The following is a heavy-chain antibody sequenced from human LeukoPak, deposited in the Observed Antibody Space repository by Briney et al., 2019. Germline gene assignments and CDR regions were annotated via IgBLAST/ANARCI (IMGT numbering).Heavy chain of an antibody. CDR3: ARDEEQLEPPYYYYMDV. D-gene: IGHD6-6*01. CDR1: GFTFDDYG. Sequence: GGSLRLSCAASGFTFDDYGMHWVRQAPGKVLEWVSRINSDGSSTSYADSVKGRFTISRDNAKNTLYLQMNSLRAEDTAVYYCARDEEQLEPPYYYYMDVWGKGTTVTVSS. J-gene: IGHJ6*03. CDR2: INSDGSST. V-gene: IGHV3-74*01.